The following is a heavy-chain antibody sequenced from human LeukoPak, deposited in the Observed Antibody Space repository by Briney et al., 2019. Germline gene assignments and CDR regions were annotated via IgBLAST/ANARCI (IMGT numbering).Heavy chain of an antibody. CDR1: GASFSSYY. J-gene: IGHJ5*02. Sequence: SETLSLTCTVSGASFSSYYWSWLRQPPGKGLEWIAYIFYNGNTKYNPSLKSRVTISVDTSKTQFSLKVTSVTAADTAVYYCARRRIMITFGGVTGRRNWFDPWGQGTLVTVSS. CDR3: ARRRIMITFGGVTGRRNWFDP. CDR2: IFYNGNT. V-gene: IGHV4-59*12. D-gene: IGHD3-16*01.